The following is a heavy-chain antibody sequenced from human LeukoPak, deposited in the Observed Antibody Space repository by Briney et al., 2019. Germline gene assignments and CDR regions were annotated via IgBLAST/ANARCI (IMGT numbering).Heavy chain of an antibody. CDR3: ARGSVGKLYSSSWYYFDY. V-gene: IGHV3-30*02. D-gene: IGHD6-13*01. CDR2: IRYDGSNK. CDR1: GFTFSSYG. Sequence: QTGGSLRLSCAASGFTFSSYGMHWVRQAPGKGLEWVAFIRYDGSNKYYADSVKGRFTISRDNSKNTLYLQMNSLRAEDTAVYYCARGSVGKLYSSSWYYFDYWGQGTLVTVSS. J-gene: IGHJ4*02.